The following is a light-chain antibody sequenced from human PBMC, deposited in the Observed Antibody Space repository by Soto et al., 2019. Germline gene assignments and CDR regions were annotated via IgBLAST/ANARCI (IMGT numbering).Light chain of an antibody. CDR1: QSVSSTF. CDR3: GQFVSAPPRT. J-gene: IGKJ1*01. Sequence: EIVLTQYPGTLSLSPGERATLSCRASQSVSSTFLAWYQQKPGQAPRLLIYGVSKRATGIPDRFSGSGSGTDFTLTISRLEPEDFAVYFCGQFVSAPPRTFGQGTKVEIK. V-gene: IGKV3-20*01. CDR2: GVS.